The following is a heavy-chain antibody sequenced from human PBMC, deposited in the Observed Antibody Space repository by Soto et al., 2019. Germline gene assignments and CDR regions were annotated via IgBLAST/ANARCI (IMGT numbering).Heavy chain of an antibody. J-gene: IGHJ3*02. CDR3: AREVLSRTNKIRNAFDI. CDR2: ISYDGSNK. D-gene: IGHD2-2*01. Sequence: GGSLRLSCAASGFTFSSYAMHWVRQAPGKGLEWVAVISYDGSNKYYADSVKGRFTISRDNSKNTLYLQMNSLRAEDTAVYYCAREVLSRTNKIRNAFDIWGQGTMVTVSS. CDR1: GFTFSSYA. V-gene: IGHV3-30-3*01.